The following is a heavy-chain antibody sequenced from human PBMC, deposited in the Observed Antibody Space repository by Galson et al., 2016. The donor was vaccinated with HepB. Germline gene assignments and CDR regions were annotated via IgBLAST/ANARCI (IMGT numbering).Heavy chain of an antibody. CDR1: GGSVRTDNYY. V-gene: IGHV4-61*03. CDR2: IYYSGST. Sequence: SETLSLTCAVSGGSVRTDNYYWSWIRQPPEKGLEWIGYIYYSGSTNYNPSLKSRVTKTVDTSKNHFSLRLSSVTAADTAVYYCARSERYYDILTGYYTAAPFDFWGQGTLVTVSS. J-gene: IGHJ4*02. CDR3: ARSERYYDILTGYYTAAPFDF. D-gene: IGHD3-9*01.